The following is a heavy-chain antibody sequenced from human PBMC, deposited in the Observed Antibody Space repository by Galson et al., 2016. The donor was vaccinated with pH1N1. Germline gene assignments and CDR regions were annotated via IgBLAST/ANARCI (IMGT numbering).Heavy chain of an antibody. D-gene: IGHD3/OR15-3a*01. Sequence: SLRLSCAASGFVFSSCGMNWVRQAPGKGLEWISYISSDGRTIHYADSVRGRSTISRDNGQSSLFLQMHSLRVEDTAVYFCVRDFGLVDWSLLYYWGQGAQVSVSS. CDR3: VRDFGLVDWSLLYY. V-gene: IGHV3-48*01. CDR1: GFVFSSCG. J-gene: IGHJ4*02. CDR2: ISSDGRTI.